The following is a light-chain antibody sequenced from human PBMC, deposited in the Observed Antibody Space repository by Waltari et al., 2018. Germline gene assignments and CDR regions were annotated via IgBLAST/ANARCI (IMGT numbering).Light chain of an antibody. Sequence: EIVMTQSPVSLPVTPGEPASISCRPSQSLLHSNGNTYLDWYLQKPGQSAQLLIYLGSSRACGVPDRFSGSGSGTEFTLRISRVEAEDVGLYYCMQALQTPTFGPGTKVEIK. V-gene: IGKV2-28*01. CDR3: MQALQTPT. J-gene: IGKJ3*01. CDR1: QSLLHSNGNTY. CDR2: LGS.